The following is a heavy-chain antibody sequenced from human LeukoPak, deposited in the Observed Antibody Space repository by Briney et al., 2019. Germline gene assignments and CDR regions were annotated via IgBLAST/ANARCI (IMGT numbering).Heavy chain of an antibody. Sequence: ASVKVSCKASGYTFTSYGISWVRQAPGQGLEWMGWISAYNGNTNYAQKLQGRVTMTTDTSTSTAYMELRSLRSDDTAVYYCARVEMATITRGPAGSWGQEPWSPSPQ. CDR2: ISAYNGNT. D-gene: IGHD5-24*01. J-gene: IGHJ4*02. CDR3: ARVEMATITRGPAGS. CDR1: GYTFTSYG. V-gene: IGHV1-18*01.